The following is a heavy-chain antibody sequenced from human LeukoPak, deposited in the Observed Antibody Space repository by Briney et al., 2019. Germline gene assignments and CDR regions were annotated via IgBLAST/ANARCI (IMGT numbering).Heavy chain of an antibody. CDR2: ISSDSSAI. V-gene: IGHV3-48*01. CDR1: GFIFNAHS. Sequence: GGSLRLSCAASGFIFNAHSMNWVRQAPGKGLEWVSYISSDSSAIYYADSVKGRFTISRDNAKNSLYLQMNSLRAEDTAVYYCARDSGYAFDIWGQGTMVTVSS. J-gene: IGHJ3*02. CDR3: ARDSGYAFDI. D-gene: IGHD1-26*01.